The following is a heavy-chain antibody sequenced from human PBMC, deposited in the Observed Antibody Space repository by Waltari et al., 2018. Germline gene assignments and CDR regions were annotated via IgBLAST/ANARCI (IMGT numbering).Heavy chain of an antibody. CDR1: GFTFSSYA. CDR3: ARDGSIMITFGGVWYFDY. CDR2: ISYDGSNK. D-gene: IGHD3-16*01. V-gene: IGHV3-30-3*01. J-gene: IGHJ4*02. Sequence: QVQLVESGGGVVQPGRSLRLSCAASGFTFSSYAMHWVRQAPGKGLEWVAVISYDGSNKYYADSVKGRFTISRDNSKNTLYLQMNSLRAEDTAVYYCARDGSIMITFGGVWYFDYWGQGTLVTVSS.